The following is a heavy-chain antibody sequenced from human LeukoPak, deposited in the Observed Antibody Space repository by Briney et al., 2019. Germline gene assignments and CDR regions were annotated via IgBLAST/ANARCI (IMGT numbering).Heavy chain of an antibody. CDR1: GFTFSNYG. D-gene: IGHD4-17*01. V-gene: IGHV3-33*01. J-gene: IGHJ4*02. Sequence: GGSLRLSCAASGFTFSNYGIHWVRQAPGKGLEWVAVIWYDGSNKYYADSVKGRFTISRDNSKNTLYLQMNSLRAEDTAVYYCARDYGSYFDYWGQGTLVTVSS. CDR3: ARDYGSYFDY. CDR2: IWYDGSNK.